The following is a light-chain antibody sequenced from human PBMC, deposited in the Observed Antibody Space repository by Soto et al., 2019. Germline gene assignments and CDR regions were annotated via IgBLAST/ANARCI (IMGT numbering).Light chain of an antibody. J-gene: IGKJ5*01. CDR1: QNIYSN. CDR3: QQYDNSPIT. Sequence: IVMTQSPATLSVSPGERATLSCRASQNIYSNVAWYQQRPGQAPRLLIYRASSRATGIPDRFSGTGSETDFTLTISRLEPEDFAVYYCQQYDNSPITFGQGTRLEIK. V-gene: IGKV3-20*01. CDR2: RAS.